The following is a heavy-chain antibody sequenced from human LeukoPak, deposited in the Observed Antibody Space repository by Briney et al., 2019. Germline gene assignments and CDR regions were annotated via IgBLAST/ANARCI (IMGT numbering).Heavy chain of an antibody. CDR2: IYTSGST. Sequence: SETLSLTCTVSGGSISSYYWSWIRQPAGKGLEWIGRIYTSGSTNYNPSLKSRVTMSVDTSKNQFSLTLICVAAADTAVYYCARDRMVRGVIFNGSGPYSSGWYSDYWGQGTLVTVSS. CDR3: ARDRMVRGVIFNGSGPYSSGWYSDY. CDR1: GGSISSYY. J-gene: IGHJ4*02. D-gene: IGHD6-19*01. V-gene: IGHV4-4*07.